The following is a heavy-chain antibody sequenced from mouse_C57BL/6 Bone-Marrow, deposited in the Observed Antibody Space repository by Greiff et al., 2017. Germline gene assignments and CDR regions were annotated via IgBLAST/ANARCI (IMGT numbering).Heavy chain of an antibody. CDR2: IYPGNSDT. J-gene: IGHJ4*01. D-gene: IGHD1-1*01. CDR3: TRGSYYGSSSYYYAMDY. V-gene: IGHV1-5*01. CDR1: GYTFTSYW. Sequence: EVQLQQSGTVLARPGASVKMSCKTSGYTFTSYWMHWVKQRPGQGLEWIGAIYPGNSDTSYNQKFKGKAKLTAVTSASTAYMELSSLTNEDSAVYYCTRGSYYGSSSYYYAMDYWGQGTSVTVSS.